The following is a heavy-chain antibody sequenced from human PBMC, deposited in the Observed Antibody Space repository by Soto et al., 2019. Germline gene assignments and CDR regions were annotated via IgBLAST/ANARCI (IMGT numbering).Heavy chain of an antibody. CDR2: IYHSGSS. Sequence: QVQLQESGPGLVRPSGTLSLTCAVSGDSISSNNWWSWVRQPPGKGLEWIGEIYHSGSSNYNPSLKSRVTMSVVPSKILFSLTLTSVTAADTAFYYCARDQGSHPGDWGQGTLVSVSS. V-gene: IGHV4-4*02. CDR3: ARDQGSHPGD. J-gene: IGHJ4*02. CDR1: GDSISSNNW. D-gene: IGHD6-13*01.